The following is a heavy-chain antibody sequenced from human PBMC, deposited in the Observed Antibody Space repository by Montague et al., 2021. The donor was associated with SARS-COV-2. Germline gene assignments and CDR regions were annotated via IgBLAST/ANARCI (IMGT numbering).Heavy chain of an antibody. J-gene: IGHJ4*02. CDR3: ARDLVVTDGISDY. V-gene: IGHV3-11*04. D-gene: IGHD2-8*02. CDR1: GFTFSDNY. CDR2: ISSSGDTK. Sequence: SLRLSCAASGFTFSDNYMSWIRQAPGKGLEWVSYISSSGDTKHYADSVKGRFTISRDNAKNSLYLQMSSLRAEDTAVYYCARDLVVTDGISDYWGQGTLVTVSS.